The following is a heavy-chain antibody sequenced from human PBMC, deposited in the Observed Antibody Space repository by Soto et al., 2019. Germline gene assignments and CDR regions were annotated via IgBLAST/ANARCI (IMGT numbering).Heavy chain of an antibody. CDR2: TIPMFGTT. Sequence: SVKVSCKASGGTFSSYAISWVRQAPGQGLEWMGGTIPMFGTTNYAQKFQGRVTITADESTSTAYMEVSSLRSEDTAMYYCARTTGIVGASYSYYGMDVWGRGTTVTVSS. D-gene: IGHD1-26*01. J-gene: IGHJ6*02. V-gene: IGHV1-69*13. CDR1: GGTFSSYA. CDR3: ARTTGIVGASYSYYGMDV.